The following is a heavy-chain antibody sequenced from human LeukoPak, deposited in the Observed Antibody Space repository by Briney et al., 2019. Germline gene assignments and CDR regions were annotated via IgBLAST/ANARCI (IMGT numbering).Heavy chain of an antibody. CDR2: IYYSGST. V-gene: IGHV4-30-4*08. CDR3: ARGPIYSS. Sequence: PSETLSLTCTVSGGSISSGDYYWSWIRQLPGKGLEWIGHIYYSGSTNYNPSLKSRVTISVDTSKNQFSLKLSSVTAADTAVYYCARGPIYSSWGQGTLVTVSS. CDR1: GGSISSGDYY. D-gene: IGHD4-11*01. J-gene: IGHJ4*02.